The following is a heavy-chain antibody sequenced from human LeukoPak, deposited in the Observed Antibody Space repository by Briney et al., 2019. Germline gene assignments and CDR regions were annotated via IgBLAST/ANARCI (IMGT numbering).Heavy chain of an antibody. D-gene: IGHD1-1*01. Sequence: PSETLSLTCAVYGGSFSGHYWSWIRQPPGKGLEWIGEINHSGSTNYNPSLKSRVTISVDTSKNQFSLKLSSVTAADTAVYYCARATVQLERPYDYWGQGTLVTVSS. J-gene: IGHJ4*02. CDR3: ARATVQLERPYDY. V-gene: IGHV4-34*01. CDR2: INHSGST. CDR1: GGSFSGHY.